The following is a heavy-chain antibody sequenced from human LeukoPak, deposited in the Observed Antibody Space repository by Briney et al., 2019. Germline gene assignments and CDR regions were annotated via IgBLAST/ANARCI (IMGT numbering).Heavy chain of an antibody. CDR3: AGDSSSWSQNFDY. J-gene: IGHJ4*02. V-gene: IGHV3-21*01. Sequence: GGSLRLSCAASGFTFSSYSMNWVRQAPGKGLEWVSSISSSSSYIYYADSVKGRFTISRDNAKNSLYLQMNSLRAEDTAVYYCAGDSSSWSQNFDYWGQGTLVTVSS. D-gene: IGHD6-13*01. CDR1: GFTFSSYS. CDR2: ISSSSSYI.